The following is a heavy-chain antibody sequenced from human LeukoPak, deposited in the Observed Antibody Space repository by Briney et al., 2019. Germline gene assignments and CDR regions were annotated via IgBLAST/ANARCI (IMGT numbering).Heavy chain of an antibody. CDR1: GFTFSNAW. V-gene: IGHV3-15*01. Sequence: GGSLRLSCAASGFTFSNAWMSWVRQAPGKGLEWVGRIKSKTDGGTTDYAAPVKGRFTISRDDSKNTLYLQMNSLKTEDTAAYYCTTLDIVVVPAAYISYYYYYMDVWGKGTTVTISS. J-gene: IGHJ6*03. D-gene: IGHD2-2*03. CDR2: IKSKTDGGTT. CDR3: TTLDIVVVPAAYISYYYYYMDV.